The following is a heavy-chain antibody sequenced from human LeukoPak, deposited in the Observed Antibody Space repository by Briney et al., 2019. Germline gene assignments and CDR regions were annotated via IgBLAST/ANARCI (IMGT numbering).Heavy chain of an antibody. CDR2: ISSSSYT. V-gene: IGHV3-21*01. Sequence: PGGSLRLSCAASGFTFSSFSMDWVRQAPGKGLEWVSSISSSSYTFYAGSVKGRFTISRDNAKNSLFLQMNSLRAEDTALYYCAKGTKPVMTIPDYWGQGTLVTVSS. CDR3: AKGTKPVMTIPDY. J-gene: IGHJ4*02. CDR1: GFTFSSFS. D-gene: IGHD4/OR15-4a*01.